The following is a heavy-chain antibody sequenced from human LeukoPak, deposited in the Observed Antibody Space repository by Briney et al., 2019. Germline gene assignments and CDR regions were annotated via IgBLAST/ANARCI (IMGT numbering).Heavy chain of an antibody. CDR3: ATGRFLNAFDI. V-gene: IGHV1-2*02. Sequence: ASVKVSCKASGGTFSSYAISWVRQAPGQGLEWMGWINPNSGGTNYAQKFQGRVTMTRDTSISTAYMELSRLRSDDTAVYYCATGRFLNAFDIWGQGTMVTVSS. CDR2: INPNSGGT. D-gene: IGHD3-3*01. CDR1: GGTFSSYA. J-gene: IGHJ3*02.